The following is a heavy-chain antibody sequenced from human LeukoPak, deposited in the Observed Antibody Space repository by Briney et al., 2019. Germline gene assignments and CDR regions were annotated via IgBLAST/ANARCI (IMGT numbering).Heavy chain of an antibody. D-gene: IGHD3-9*01. CDR2: INHRGNS. CDR1: GGSISSYY. J-gene: IGHJ4*02. V-gene: IGHV4-34*01. CDR3: TREGYDILTGDYIVD. Sequence: SETLSLTCTVSGGSISSYYWSWIRQPPGKGLEWIGEINHRGNSNYNPSLKSRVTISLDTSKNQFSLKLTSVTAADTAVYYCTREGYDILTGDYIVDWGQGTLVTVSS.